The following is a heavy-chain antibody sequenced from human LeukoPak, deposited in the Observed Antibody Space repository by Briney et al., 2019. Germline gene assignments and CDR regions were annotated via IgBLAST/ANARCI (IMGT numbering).Heavy chain of an antibody. Sequence: PSETLSLTCTVSGYSISSGYYWGWIRQPPGKGLEWIGSIYHSGTTYCDPSLKSRVTISVDTSKNQFSLKLSSVTAADTALYYCARDTYYYDSSGYYYPLFDYWGQGTLVTVSS. V-gene: IGHV4-38-2*02. D-gene: IGHD3-22*01. CDR3: ARDTYYYDSSGYYYPLFDY. J-gene: IGHJ4*02. CDR1: GYSISSGYY. CDR2: IYHSGTT.